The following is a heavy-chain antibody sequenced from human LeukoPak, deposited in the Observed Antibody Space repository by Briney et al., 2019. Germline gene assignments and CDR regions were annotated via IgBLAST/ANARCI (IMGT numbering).Heavy chain of an antibody. CDR3: ASNLWFRGGDYWYFAL. V-gene: IGHV1-69*01. CDR1: GGTFSTYA. CDR2: IVPILGAA. Sequence: SVKVPCKASGGTFSTYAISWVRQAPGQGLEWMGGIVPILGAASYAQKFQGRVTITADESTTTAFMELSSLRADDTAVYYCASNLWFRGGDYWYFALWGRGTLVTVSS. J-gene: IGHJ2*01. D-gene: IGHD3-10*01.